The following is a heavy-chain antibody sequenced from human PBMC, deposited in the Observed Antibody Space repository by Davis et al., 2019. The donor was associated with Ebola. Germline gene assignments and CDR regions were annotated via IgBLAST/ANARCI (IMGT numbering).Heavy chain of an antibody. CDR3: ARYSGDYAPYYYYGMDV. Sequence: GESLKISCAASGFTFSSYAMNWVRQTPGKGLEWVSTISKTSVYTYYAESVKGRFTISRDNAKNTLYLQMHSLTAEDTAVYFCARYSGDYAPYYYYGMDVWGQGTTVTVSS. J-gene: IGHJ6*02. CDR2: ISKTSVYT. V-gene: IGHV3-21*01. CDR1: GFTFSSYA. D-gene: IGHD4-17*01.